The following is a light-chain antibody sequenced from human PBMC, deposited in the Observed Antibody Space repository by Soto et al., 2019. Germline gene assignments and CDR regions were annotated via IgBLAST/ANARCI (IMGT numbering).Light chain of an antibody. V-gene: IGKV3-20*01. CDR1: QSVTSSY. Sequence: EIVLTQSPGTLSLSPGERATLSCRASQSVTSSYLAWYQQKPGQAPRLLIYGASSRATGIPDRLSGSGSGTDFALTISRLETEDAAVYYCQQYGSSPRTFGQGTKVEIK. J-gene: IGKJ1*01. CDR3: QQYGSSPRT. CDR2: GAS.